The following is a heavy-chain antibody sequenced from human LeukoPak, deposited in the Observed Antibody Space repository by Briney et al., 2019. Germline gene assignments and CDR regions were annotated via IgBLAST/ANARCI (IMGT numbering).Heavy chain of an antibody. J-gene: IGHJ4*02. CDR2: IYYSGST. CDR3: ARRWELLFDY. V-gene: IGHV4-61*01. CDR1: GGXVSSGSYY. Sequence: SETLSLTCTVSGGXVSSGSYYWSWIRQPPGKGLEWIGYIYYSGSTNYNPSLKSRVTISVDTSKNQFSLKLSSVTAADTAVYYCARRWELLFDYWGQGTLVTVSS. D-gene: IGHD1-26*01.